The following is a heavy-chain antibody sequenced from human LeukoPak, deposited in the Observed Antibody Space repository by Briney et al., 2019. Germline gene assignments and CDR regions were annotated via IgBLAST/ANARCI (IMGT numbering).Heavy chain of an antibody. J-gene: IGHJ4*02. D-gene: IGHD3-10*01. CDR3: ANALDEGRGAYPIYYFDY. V-gene: IGHV3-30*02. CDR1: GFTFSSYG. Sequence: PGGSLRLSCAASGFTFSSYGMHWVRQAPGKGLEWVAFIRYDGSNKYYADSVKGRFTISRDNSKNTLYLQMNSLRAEDTAVYYCANALDEGRGAYPIYYFDYSGQGTLVTVSS. CDR2: IRYDGSNK.